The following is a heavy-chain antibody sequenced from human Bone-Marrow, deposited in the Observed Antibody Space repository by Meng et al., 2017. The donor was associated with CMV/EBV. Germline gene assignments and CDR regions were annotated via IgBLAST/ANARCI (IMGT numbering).Heavy chain of an antibody. Sequence: SETLSLTCAVYGGSFSGYYWSWIRQPPGKGLEWIGEINHSGSTNYNPSLKSRVTISVDTSKNQFSLKLSSVTAADTAVYYCAREKYQLPFYYFDYWGQGKLVTVSS. J-gene: IGHJ4*02. CDR1: GGSFSGYY. D-gene: IGHD2-2*01. CDR3: AREKYQLPFYYFDY. V-gene: IGHV4-34*01. CDR2: INHSGST.